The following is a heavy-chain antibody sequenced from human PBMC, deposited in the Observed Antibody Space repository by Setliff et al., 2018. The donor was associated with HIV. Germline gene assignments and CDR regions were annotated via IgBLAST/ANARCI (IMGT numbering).Heavy chain of an antibody. D-gene: IGHD5-12*01. Sequence: PSETLSLTCAVSGGSISSTNWWSWVRQPPGKGLEWIGEIYHSGSTNYKPSLKSRVTISVDKSKNQFSLKLSSVTAADTAVYYCARGVASYYYYMDVWGKGTTVTVSS. CDR3: ARGVASYYYYMDV. CDR2: IYHSGST. V-gene: IGHV4-4*02. CDR1: GGSISSTNW. J-gene: IGHJ6*03.